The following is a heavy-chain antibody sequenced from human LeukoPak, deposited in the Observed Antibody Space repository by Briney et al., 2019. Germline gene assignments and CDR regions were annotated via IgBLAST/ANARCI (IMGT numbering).Heavy chain of an antibody. D-gene: IGHD2-21*02. Sequence: GGSLRLSCAASGFSFSSYGMHWDRETPGKGLEWVAVMSFDGSNIYYGDSVKGRFTFSRDNSKNTLYLQMNSLRVEDTALYYCAKVTPGSTARKSGLDFWGQGTLVTVSS. J-gene: IGHJ4*02. CDR3: AKVTPGSTARKSGLDF. CDR2: MSFDGSNI. V-gene: IGHV3-30*18. CDR1: GFSFSSYG.